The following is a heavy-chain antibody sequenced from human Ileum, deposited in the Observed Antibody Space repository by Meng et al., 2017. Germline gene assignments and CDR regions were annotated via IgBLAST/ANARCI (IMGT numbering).Heavy chain of an antibody. D-gene: IGHD2-2*01. J-gene: IGHJ4*02. CDR3: AREVGSADY. CDR1: GFTFSDYY. V-gene: IGHV3-11*01. CDR2: ISGSGRTT. Sequence: QVQVVGSGGGLVKPGGSLRLSCAASGFTFSDYYMSWIRQAPGKGLEWISYISGSGRTTYYADSVKGRFTMSRDNGKNSLYLQMNSLRSEDTAVYYCAREVGSADYWGQGTLVTVSS.